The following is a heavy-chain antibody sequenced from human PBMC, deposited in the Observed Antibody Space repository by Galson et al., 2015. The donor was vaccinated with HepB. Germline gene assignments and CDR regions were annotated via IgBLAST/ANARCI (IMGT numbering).Heavy chain of an antibody. CDR1: GGTFSSYA. V-gene: IGHV1-69*06. CDR3: ARDEYSSGCYPVVPYYYCYYGMDV. J-gene: IGHJ6*02. D-gene: IGHD6-19*01. CDR2: IIPIFGTA. Sequence: SVKVSCKASGGTFSSYAISWVRQAPGQGLEWMGGIIPIFGTANYAQKFQGRVTIAADKSTSTAYMELSSLRSEDTAVYCCARDEYSSGCYPVVPYYYCYYGMDVWGQGTTVTVSS.